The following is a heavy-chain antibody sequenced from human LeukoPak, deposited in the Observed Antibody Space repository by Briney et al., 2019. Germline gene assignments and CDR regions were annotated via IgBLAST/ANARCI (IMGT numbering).Heavy chain of an antibody. CDR1: GFTFSSYS. Sequence: GGSLRLSCAASGFTFSSYSMNWVRQAPGKGLEWVSSISSSSSYIYYADSVKGRFTISRDNAKNSLYLQINSLRAEDTAVYYCARVYSSSGYYFDYWGQGTLVTVSS. J-gene: IGHJ4*02. D-gene: IGHD6-13*01. CDR3: ARVYSSSGYYFDY. CDR2: ISSSSSYI. V-gene: IGHV3-21*01.